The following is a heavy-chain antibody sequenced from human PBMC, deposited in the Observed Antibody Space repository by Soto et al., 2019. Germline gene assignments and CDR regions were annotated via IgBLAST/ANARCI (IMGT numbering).Heavy chain of an antibody. D-gene: IGHD3-16*01. Sequence: PGESLKISCKGSGYSFTSYCIGWVRQMPGKGLEWMGIIYPGDSDTRYSPSFQGQVTISADKSISTAYLQWSSLKASDTAMYYCARHWGLQKYYYGMDVWGQGTTVTVSS. CDR3: ARHWGLQKYYYGMDV. V-gene: IGHV5-51*01. CDR1: GYSFTSYC. J-gene: IGHJ6*02. CDR2: IYPGDSDT.